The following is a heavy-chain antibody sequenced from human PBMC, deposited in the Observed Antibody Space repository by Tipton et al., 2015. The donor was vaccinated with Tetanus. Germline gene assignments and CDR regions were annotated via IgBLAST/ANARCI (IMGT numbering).Heavy chain of an antibody. Sequence: QSGPEVKKPGSSVKVSCKASGGIISSYAISWVRQAPGQGLEWMGGVIPVLGTTNSAQKFQGRVTITADASASTAYMELSGLRSEDTAIYYCARGRLGGTLGYYYYGMDVWGQGTKVIVPS. D-gene: IGHD1-7*01. CDR1: GGIISSYA. CDR2: VIPVLGTT. CDR3: ARGRLGGTLGYYYYGMDV. J-gene: IGHJ6*02. V-gene: IGHV1-69*01.